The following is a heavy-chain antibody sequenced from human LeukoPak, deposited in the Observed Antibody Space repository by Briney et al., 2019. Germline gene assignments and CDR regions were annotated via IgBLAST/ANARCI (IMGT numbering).Heavy chain of an antibody. J-gene: IGHJ4*02. CDR3: ARVGDIDYFDY. D-gene: IGHD5-12*01. CDR1: GFTFSSYS. V-gene: IGHV3-64*01. Sequence: GGSLRLSCAASGFTFSSYSMHWVRQAPGKGLEYVSAISSSGGRTYYANSVKGRFTISRDNSKNTLYLQMGSLRAEDMAVYYCARVGDIDYFDYWGQGTLVTVSS. CDR2: ISSSGGRT.